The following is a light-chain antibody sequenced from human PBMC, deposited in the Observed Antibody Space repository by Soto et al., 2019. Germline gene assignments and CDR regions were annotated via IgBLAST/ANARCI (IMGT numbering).Light chain of an antibody. CDR1: QSVSSY. Sequence: EIVMTQSPATLSVSPGERAALSCRASQSVSSYLAWYQQKPGQAPRLLIYGAATRATGIPDRFSGSGSGTDFTLTINRLQSEDFAVYYCQXYNNWVGTFGGGTKVDIK. J-gene: IGKJ4*01. V-gene: IGKV3-15*01. CDR3: QXYNNWVGT. CDR2: GAA.